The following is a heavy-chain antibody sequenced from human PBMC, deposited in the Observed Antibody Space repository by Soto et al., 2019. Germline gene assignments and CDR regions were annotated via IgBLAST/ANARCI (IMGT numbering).Heavy chain of an antibody. Sequence: KEFMASVKVSCKASGYTFTSYGISWVRQAPGQGLEWMGWISAYNGNTNYAQKLQGRVTMTTDTSTSTAYMELRSLGSDDTAVYYCASGWFGEFVYYFDYWGQGTLVTVSS. CDR2: ISAYNGNT. D-gene: IGHD3-10*01. V-gene: IGHV1-18*01. J-gene: IGHJ4*02. CDR1: GYTFTSYG. CDR3: ASGWFGEFVYYFDY.